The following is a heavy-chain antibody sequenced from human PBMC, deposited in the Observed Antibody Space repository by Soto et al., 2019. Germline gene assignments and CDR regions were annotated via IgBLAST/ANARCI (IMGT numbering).Heavy chain of an antibody. Sequence: EVQLLESGGGLVQPGGSLRLSCAASGFTFSSYAMSWVRQAPGKGLGWVSASSGSGGSTYYADSVKGRFTISRDNSKNTLYLQMNSLRAEDTAVYYCAQGDYYDSSGCDYWGQGTLVTVSS. CDR3: AQGDYYDSSGCDY. CDR2: SSGSGGST. V-gene: IGHV3-23*01. J-gene: IGHJ4*02. CDR1: GFTFSSYA. D-gene: IGHD3-22*01.